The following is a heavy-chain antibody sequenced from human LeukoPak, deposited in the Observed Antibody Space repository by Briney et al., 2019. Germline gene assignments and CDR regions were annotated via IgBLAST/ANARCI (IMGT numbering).Heavy chain of an antibody. CDR2: LSSGGINK. CDR3: AKAHGGSYHSGID. J-gene: IGHJ4*02. Sequence: GGSLRLSCAASGFTFSTYGIHWVRQAPGKGLEWVGLLSSGGINKHYADSVKGRFIISRDNSMNTLYLQLNSLRVEDTAEYYCAKAHGGSYHSGIDWGQGTLVIVSS. CDR1: GFTFSTYG. V-gene: IGHV3-30*18. D-gene: IGHD1-26*01.